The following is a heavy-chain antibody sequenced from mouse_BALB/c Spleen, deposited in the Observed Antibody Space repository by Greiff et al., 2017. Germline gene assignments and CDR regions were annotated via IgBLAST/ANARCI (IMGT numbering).Heavy chain of an antibody. Sequence: DVHLVESGGGLVKPGGSLKLSCAASGFTFSDYYMYWVRQTPEKRLEWVATISDGGSYTYYPDSVKGRFTISRDNAKNNLYLQMSSLKSEDTAMYYCARVEEGAMDYWGQGTSVTVSS. CDR3: ARVEEGAMDY. J-gene: IGHJ4*01. CDR2: ISDGGSYT. CDR1: GFTFSDYY. V-gene: IGHV5-4*02.